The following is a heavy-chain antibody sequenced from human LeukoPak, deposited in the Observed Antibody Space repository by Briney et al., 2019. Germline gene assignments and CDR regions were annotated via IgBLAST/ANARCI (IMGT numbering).Heavy chain of an antibody. J-gene: IGHJ3*02. CDR3: ARDDEVGADDAFDI. Sequence: GGSLRLSCAASGFTVSSKYMSWVRQAPGEGLEWVSVIYSGGSTHYAESVKGRFTISRDNSKNTLYLQMNSLRAEDTALYYCARDDEVGADDAFDIWGQGTMVTVSS. V-gene: IGHV3-66*01. CDR2: IYSGGST. CDR1: GFTVSSKY. D-gene: IGHD1-26*01.